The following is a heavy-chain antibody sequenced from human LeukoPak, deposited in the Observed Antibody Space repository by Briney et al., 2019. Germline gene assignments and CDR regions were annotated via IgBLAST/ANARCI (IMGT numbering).Heavy chain of an antibody. CDR1: GFTFSSFG. CDR2: IWYDGSDK. J-gene: IGHJ3*02. Sequence: GGSLRLSCAASGFTFSSFGMHWVRQAPGKGLEWVAVIWYDGSDKYYVDSVKGRFTISRDNSKITLYLQMNSLRVDDTAVYYCAREQDDGFDIWSQGTMVTVSS. V-gene: IGHV3-33*01. CDR3: AREQDDGFDI.